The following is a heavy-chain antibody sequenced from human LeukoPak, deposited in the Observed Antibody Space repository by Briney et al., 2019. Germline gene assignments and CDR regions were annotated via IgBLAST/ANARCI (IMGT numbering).Heavy chain of an antibody. CDR3: AREGYCSSTSCYTTGSGSYEDAFDI. V-gene: IGHV4-4*07. CDR2: VYASGST. Sequence: SETLSLTCTVSGGSINNYYWTWIRQPAGKGLEWIGRVYASGSTNYNPSLKSRVTISVDTSKSQFSLKLSSVIAADTAVYYCAREGYCSSTSCYTTGSGSYEDAFDIWGQGTMVTVSS. CDR1: GGSINNYY. J-gene: IGHJ3*02. D-gene: IGHD2-2*02.